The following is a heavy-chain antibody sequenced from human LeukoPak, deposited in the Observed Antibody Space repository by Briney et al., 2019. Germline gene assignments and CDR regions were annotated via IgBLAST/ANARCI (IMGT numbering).Heavy chain of an antibody. CDR3: ARSGTYYYGSGDYFY. CDR2: VSSRGDNR. D-gene: IGHD3-10*01. V-gene: IGHV3-23*01. Sequence: GGSLRLSCEASGFSFSSYAMSWVRQAPGKGLEWVSGVSSRGDNRYYADSVKGRFTISRDNSKNTLYLQMSSLRAEDTAMYYCARSGTYYYGSGDYFYWGQGTLVTVSS. CDR1: GFSFSSYA. J-gene: IGHJ4*02.